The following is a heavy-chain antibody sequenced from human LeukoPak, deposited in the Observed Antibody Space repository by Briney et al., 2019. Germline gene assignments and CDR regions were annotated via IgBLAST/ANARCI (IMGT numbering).Heavy chain of an antibody. D-gene: IGHD3-10*01. V-gene: IGHV1-2*02. J-gene: IGHJ4*02. Sequence: GASVKVSCKASGYTFTGYYIHWVRQAPGQGLEWMVWINPNSGGTNYAQKFQGRVTMTRDTSISTAYMELSRLRSDDTAVYYCAVYGSGSYYKGYYFDYWGQGTLVTVSS. CDR1: GYTFTGYY. CDR3: AVYGSGSYYKGYYFDY. CDR2: INPNSGGT.